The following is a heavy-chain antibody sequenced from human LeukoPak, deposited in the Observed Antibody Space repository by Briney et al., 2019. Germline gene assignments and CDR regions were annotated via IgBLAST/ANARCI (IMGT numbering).Heavy chain of an antibody. J-gene: IGHJ3*02. D-gene: IGHD4-23*01. CDR1: GGSISSGGYY. V-gene: IGHV4-31*03. CDR2: IYYSGST. Sequence: PSETLSLTCTVSGGSISSGGYYWSWIRQHPGQGLVWIGYIYYSGSTYYNPSLKSRVTISVDTSKNQFSLKLSSVTAADTAVYYCARYDYGGGYDAFDIWGKGTMVTASS. CDR3: ARYDYGGGYDAFDI.